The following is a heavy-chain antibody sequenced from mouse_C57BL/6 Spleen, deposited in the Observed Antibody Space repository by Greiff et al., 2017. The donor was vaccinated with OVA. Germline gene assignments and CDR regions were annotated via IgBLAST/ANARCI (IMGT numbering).Heavy chain of an antibody. V-gene: IGHV6-3*01. Sequence: EVKLMESGGGLVQPGGSMKLSCVASGFTFSNYWMNWVRQSPEKGLEWVAQIRLKSDNYATHYAESVKGRFTISRDDSKSSVYLQMNNLRAEDTGIYYCTSQLGRDYYAMDYWGQGTSVTVSS. D-gene: IGHD4-1*02. CDR2: IRLKSDNYAT. CDR3: TSQLGRDYYAMDY. CDR1: GFTFSNYW. J-gene: IGHJ4*01.